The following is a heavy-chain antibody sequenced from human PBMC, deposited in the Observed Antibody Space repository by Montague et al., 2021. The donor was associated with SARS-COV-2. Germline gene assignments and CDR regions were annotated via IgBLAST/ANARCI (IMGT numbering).Heavy chain of an antibody. CDR3: ARDPAYCSSTSCYDDAFDI. V-gene: IGHV4-4*07. CDR1: GGSVSSYY. Sequence: SETLSPTRTVSGGSVSSYYWSWIRQHAGKGLEWIGRIYTSGSTNYNPSLKSRVTMSVDTSKNQFSLKLSSVTAADTAVYYCARDPAYCSSTSCYDDAFDIWGQGTMVTVYS. J-gene: IGHJ3*02. D-gene: IGHD2-2*01. CDR2: IYTSGST.